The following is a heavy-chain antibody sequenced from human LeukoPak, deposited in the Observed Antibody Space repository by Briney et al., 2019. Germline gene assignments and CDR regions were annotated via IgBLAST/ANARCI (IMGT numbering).Heavy chain of an antibody. Sequence: ASVKVSCKASGYTFTSYDINWVRQATGQGLEWMGWISAYNGNTNYAQKLQGRVTMTTDTSTSTAYMELRSLGSDDTAVYYCARDRSSGDLKPWGQGTLVTVSS. CDR2: ISAYNGNT. CDR3: ARDRSSGDLKP. V-gene: IGHV1-18*01. CDR1: GYTFTSYD. J-gene: IGHJ5*02. D-gene: IGHD4-17*01.